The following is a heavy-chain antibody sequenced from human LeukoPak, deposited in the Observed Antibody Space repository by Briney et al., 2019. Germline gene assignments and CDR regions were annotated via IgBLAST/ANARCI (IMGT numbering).Heavy chain of an antibody. V-gene: IGHV4-34*01. CDR2: INHSGST. D-gene: IGHD6-6*01. J-gene: IGHJ5*02. Sequence: PPETLSLTCAVYGGSFSGYYWSWIRQPPGKGLEWIGEINHSGSTNYNPSLKSRVTISVDTSKNQFSLKLSSVTAADTAVYYCARGIAARPRPGRWYWFDPWGQGTLVTVSS. CDR3: ARGIAARPRPGRWYWFDP. CDR1: GGSFSGYY.